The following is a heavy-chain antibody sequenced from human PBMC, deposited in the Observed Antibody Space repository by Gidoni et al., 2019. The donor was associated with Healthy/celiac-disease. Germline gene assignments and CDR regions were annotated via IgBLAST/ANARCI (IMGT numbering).Heavy chain of an antibody. J-gene: IGHJ4*02. CDR3: ARLTGGFWSGYVDY. V-gene: IGHV4-39*01. D-gene: IGHD3-3*01. Sequence: QLQLQESGPGLVKPSETLSLTCTVSGGSISSSSYYWGWIRQPPGKGLEWIGSIYYSGSTYYNPSLKSRVTISVDTSKNQFSLKLSSVTAADTAVYYCARLTGGFWSGYVDYWGQGALVTVSS. CDR1: GGSISSSSYY. CDR2: IYYSGST.